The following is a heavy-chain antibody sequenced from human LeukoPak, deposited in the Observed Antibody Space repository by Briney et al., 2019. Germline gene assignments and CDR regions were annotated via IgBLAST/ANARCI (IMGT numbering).Heavy chain of an antibody. V-gene: IGHV4-61*01. Sequence: LETLSLTCTVSGGSFSSGSYYWSWIRQPPGKGLEWIGYIYYSGSTNYNPSLKSRVTISVDTSKNQFSLKLSSVTAADTAVYYCARGSRGYSYGWGQGTLVTVSS. D-gene: IGHD5-18*01. CDR1: GGSFSSGSYY. CDR3: ARGSRGYSYG. J-gene: IGHJ4*02. CDR2: IYYSGST.